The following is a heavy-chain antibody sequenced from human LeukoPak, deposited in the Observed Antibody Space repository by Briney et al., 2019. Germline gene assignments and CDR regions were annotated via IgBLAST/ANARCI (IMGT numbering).Heavy chain of an antibody. J-gene: IGHJ4*02. CDR2: IYTSGST. CDR1: GGSISSYY. V-gene: IGHV4-4*07. Sequence: SETLSLTCTVSGGSISSYYWSWIRQPAGKGLEWIGRIYTSGSTNYNPSLKSRVTMSVDTSKNQFSLKLSSVTAADTAVYYCARDLHSSSWTPRSPFDYWGQGTLVTVSS. CDR3: ARDLHSSSWTPRSPFDY. D-gene: IGHD6-13*01.